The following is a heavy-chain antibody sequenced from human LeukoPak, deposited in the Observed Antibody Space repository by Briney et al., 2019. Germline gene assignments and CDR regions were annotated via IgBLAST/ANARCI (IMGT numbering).Heavy chain of an antibody. CDR1: GFTVSSNH. V-gene: IGHV3-53*01. J-gene: IGHJ4*02. CDR3: ASHSSSWYGFDY. CDR2: IYSGGST. D-gene: IGHD6-13*01. Sequence: GGSLRLSCAASGFTVSSNHMSWVRQAPGKGLEWVSVIYSGGSTYYADAVKGRFTISRDNSKNTLYLQMNSLRAEDTAVYYCASHSSSWYGFDYWGQGTLVTVSS.